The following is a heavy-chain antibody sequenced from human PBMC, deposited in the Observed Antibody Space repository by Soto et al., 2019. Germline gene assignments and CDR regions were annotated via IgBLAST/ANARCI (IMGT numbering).Heavy chain of an antibody. CDR2: IYSGGST. D-gene: IGHD3-22*01. V-gene: IGHV3-66*02. J-gene: IGHJ5*02. CDR1: GFTVSSNY. Sequence: GGSLRLSCAASGFTVSSNYMSWVRQAPGKGLEWVSVIYSGGSTYYADSVKGRFTISRDNSKNTLYLQMNSLRAEDTSVYYCARDDYDSSVYRFDPWGQGTLVTVSS. CDR3: ARDDYDSSVYRFDP.